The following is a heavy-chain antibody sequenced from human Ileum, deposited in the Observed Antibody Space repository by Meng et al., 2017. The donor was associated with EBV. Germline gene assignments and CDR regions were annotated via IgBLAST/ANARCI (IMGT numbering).Heavy chain of an antibody. D-gene: IGHD2-15*01. CDR2: INPRGGTT. V-gene: IGHV1-46*01. CDR1: GYTFTSNP. CDR3: ARDPCNGGSCYNWFDP. Sequence: QGQPVQSGAEMKKPGASVKVSCKASGYTFTSNPIHWMRQAPGQGLEWMGIINPRGGTTTYTEKFQDRITMTRDTSASTIYMELRSLRSEDTAVYYCARDPCNGGSCYNWFDPWGQGTLVTVSS. J-gene: IGHJ5*02.